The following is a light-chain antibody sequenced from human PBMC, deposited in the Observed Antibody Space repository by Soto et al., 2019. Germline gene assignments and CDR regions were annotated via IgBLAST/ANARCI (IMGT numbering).Light chain of an antibody. J-gene: IGLJ3*02. CDR2: ANS. Sequence: QSVLTQPPSVSGAPGQRVTISCTGSSSNIGAGYDVHWYQQLPGAAPKLLIHANSHRPSGVPDRFSGSRSGTSASLAITGLQGEDEADYFSQTYDSSLSGSLFGGGTKLTVL. CDR3: QTYDSSLSGSL. V-gene: IGLV1-40*01. CDR1: SSNIGAGYD.